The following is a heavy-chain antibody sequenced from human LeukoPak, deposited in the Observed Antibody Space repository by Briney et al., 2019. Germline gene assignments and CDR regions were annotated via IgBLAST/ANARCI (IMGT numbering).Heavy chain of an antibody. CDR2: IYYSGST. D-gene: IGHD5-24*01. J-gene: IGHJ4*02. CDR1: GGFISSYY. V-gene: IGHV4-59*01. CDR3: ASGEMATIFY. Sequence: SETLSLTCTVSGGFISSYYWSWIRQPPGKGLEWIGYIYYSGSTNYNPSLKSRVTMSVDTSKNQFSLNLSSVTAADTAVYYCASGEMATIFYWGQGALVTVSS.